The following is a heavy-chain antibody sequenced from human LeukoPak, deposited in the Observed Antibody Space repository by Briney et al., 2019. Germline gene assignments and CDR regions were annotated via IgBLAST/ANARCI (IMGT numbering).Heavy chain of an antibody. CDR2: IRYDGSNK. CDR1: GFTFSSYA. Sequence: GGSLRLSCEASGFTFSSYAMSWVRQAPGKGLEWVAFIRYDGSNKYYADSVKGRFTISRDNSKSTLYLQMNSLRAEDTAVYYCARPYYDSSGYPFEFYYYYYMDVWGKGTTVTVSS. CDR3: ARPYYDSSGYPFEFYYYYYMDV. J-gene: IGHJ6*03. D-gene: IGHD3-22*01. V-gene: IGHV3-30*02.